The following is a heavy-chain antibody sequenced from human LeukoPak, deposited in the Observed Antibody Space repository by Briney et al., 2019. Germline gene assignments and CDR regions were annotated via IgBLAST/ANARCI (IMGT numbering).Heavy chain of an antibody. D-gene: IGHD5-18*01. CDR2: IDPSDSYT. Sequence: GESLKISCKGSGYSFTSYWISWVRQMPGKGLEWMGRIDPSDSYTNYSPSFQGHVTISADKSISTAYLQWSSLKASDTAMHYCARARRGYSYGHLPDYWGQGTLVTVSS. V-gene: IGHV5-10-1*01. CDR3: ARARRGYSYGHLPDY. J-gene: IGHJ4*02. CDR1: GYSFTSYW.